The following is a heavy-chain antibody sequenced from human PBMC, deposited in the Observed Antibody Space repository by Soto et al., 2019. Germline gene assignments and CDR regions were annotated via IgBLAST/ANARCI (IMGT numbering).Heavy chain of an antibody. CDR3: AKGRYYYDSSSPINPHLVDY. CDR2: ISGSGGST. D-gene: IGHD3-22*01. Sequence: EVQLLESGGGLVQPGGSLRLSCAASEFTFSSYAMSWVRQAPGKGLEWVSAISGSGGSTYYADSVKGRFTISRDNSKNTLYLQMNSLRAEDTAVYYCAKGRYYYDSSSPINPHLVDYWGQGTLVTVSS. CDR1: EFTFSSYA. V-gene: IGHV3-23*01. J-gene: IGHJ4*02.